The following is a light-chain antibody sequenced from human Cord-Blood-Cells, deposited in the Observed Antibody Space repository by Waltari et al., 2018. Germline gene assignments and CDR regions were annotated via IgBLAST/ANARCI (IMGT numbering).Light chain of an antibody. J-gene: IGLJ1*01. CDR1: SSDVGGYNY. CDR3: SSYTSSSTSYV. CDR2: EVS. V-gene: IGLV2-14*01. Sequence: QSALTQPASVSGSPGQSITISCTGTSSDVGGYNYVSWSQQHPGQAPKLVIYEVSKRPSGVSNRVSGSKSGNTASLTISGLQAEDEADYYCSSYTSSSTSYVFGTGTKVTVL.